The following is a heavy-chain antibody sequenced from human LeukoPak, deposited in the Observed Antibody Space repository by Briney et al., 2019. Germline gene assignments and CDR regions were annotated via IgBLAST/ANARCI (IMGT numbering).Heavy chain of an antibody. CDR2: TYYRSKWYD. CDR1: GDSVSSDSAA. V-gene: IGHV6-1*01. Sequence: SQTLSLTCDISGDSVSSDSAAWNWFRQSPSRGLEWLGRTYYRSKWYDDYAVSLKSRMTINADTSKNQFSLQLNSVTPEDTALYYCARDGYASTWSVFDCWGQGTLVTVSS. CDR3: ARDGYASTWSVFDC. D-gene: IGHD6-13*01. J-gene: IGHJ4*02.